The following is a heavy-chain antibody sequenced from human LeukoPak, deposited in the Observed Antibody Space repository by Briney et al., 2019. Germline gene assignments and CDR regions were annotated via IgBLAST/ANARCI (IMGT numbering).Heavy chain of an antibody. V-gene: IGHV4-59*11. J-gene: IGHJ5*02. D-gene: IGHD2-2*01. Sequence: KPSETLSLTCTVSGGSISNHFWSWIRQPPGKGLEWIGYIYYSGSTNYNPSLKGRVTISVDTSKNQFSLQLSSVTAADTAVYYCARDNTNIVVVPAAIEGWFDPWGQGTLVTVSS. CDR1: GGSISNHF. CDR2: IYYSGST. CDR3: ARDNTNIVVVPAAIEGWFDP.